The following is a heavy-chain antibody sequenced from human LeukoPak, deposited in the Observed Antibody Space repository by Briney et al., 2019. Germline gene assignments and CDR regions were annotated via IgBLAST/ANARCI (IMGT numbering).Heavy chain of an antibody. J-gene: IGHJ4*02. CDR2: IKQDGSEK. V-gene: IGHV3-7*01. CDR1: GFTFSSYW. Sequence: GGSLRLSCAASGFTFSSYWMSWVRQAPGKGLEWVANIKQDGSEKYYVDSVKGRFTISRDNAKNSLYLQMNSLRAEDTAVYYCARERGFRWLRLVGYFDYWGQGTLVTVSS. D-gene: IGHD5-12*01. CDR3: ARERGFRWLRLVGYFDY.